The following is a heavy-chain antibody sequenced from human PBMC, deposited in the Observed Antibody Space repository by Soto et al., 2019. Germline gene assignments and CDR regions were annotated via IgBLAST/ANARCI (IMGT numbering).Heavy chain of an antibody. CDR1: GFTVSSNY. Sequence: RLSCAASGFTVSSNYMSWVRQAPGKGLEWVSVIYSASTTYYADSVKGRFTISRDNSKNTLYLQMNSLRAEDTAVYYCARDRKSFDSRGYYLGYYYYGMDVWGQVTTVTVSS. D-gene: IGHD3-22*01. V-gene: IGHV3-53*01. J-gene: IGHJ6*02. CDR2: IYSASTT. CDR3: ARDRKSFDSRGYYLGYYYYGMDV.